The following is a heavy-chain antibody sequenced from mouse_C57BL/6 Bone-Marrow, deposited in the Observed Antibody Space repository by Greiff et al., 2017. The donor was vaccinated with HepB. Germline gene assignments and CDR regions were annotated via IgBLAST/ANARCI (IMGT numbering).Heavy chain of an antibody. CDR1: GYTFTDYY. CDR3: ARSPFAY. Sequence: QVQLKQSGAELVRPGASVKLSCKASGYTFTDYYINWVKQRPGQGLEWIARIYPGSGNTYYNEKFKGKATLTAEKSSSTAYMQLSSLTSEDSAVYFSARSPFAYWGQGTLVTVSA. CDR2: IYPGSGNT. J-gene: IGHJ3*01. V-gene: IGHV1-76*01.